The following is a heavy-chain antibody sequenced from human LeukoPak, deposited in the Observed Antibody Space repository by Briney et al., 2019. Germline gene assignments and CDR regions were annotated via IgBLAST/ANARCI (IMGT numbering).Heavy chain of an antibody. J-gene: IGHJ4*02. V-gene: IGHV3-48*02. CDR1: TFTFSSYS. D-gene: IGHD5-18*01. CDR2: SEYSGTTS. CDR3: ARISGVTLDY. Sequence: PGGSLRLSCATSTFTFSSYSMNWVRQAPGKGLEWVSYSEYSGTTSYYADSVKGRFTVSRDNAKNSLYLQMSSLRDEDTAVYYCARISGVTLDYWGPGTLVTVSS.